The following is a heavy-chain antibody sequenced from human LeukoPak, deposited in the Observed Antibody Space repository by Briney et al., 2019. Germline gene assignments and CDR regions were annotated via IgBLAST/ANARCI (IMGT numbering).Heavy chain of an antibody. Sequence: SETLSFTCTVSGGSISSYYWNWIRQPPGKGLEWIGYIYYSGSTNYNPSLKSRVTISVDTSKNQFSLKLSSVTAADTAVYYCAVGPSYDCSGYYSDYWGQGTLVTVSS. J-gene: IGHJ4*02. CDR2: IYYSGST. CDR3: AVGPSYDCSGYYSDY. V-gene: IGHV4-59*01. CDR1: GGSISSYY. D-gene: IGHD3-22*01.